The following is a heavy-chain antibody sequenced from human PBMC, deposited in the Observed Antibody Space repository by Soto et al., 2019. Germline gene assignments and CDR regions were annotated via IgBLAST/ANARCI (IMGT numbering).Heavy chain of an antibody. J-gene: IGHJ6*03. CDR2: IIPIQNKA. CDR3: AKSLLFVDHAYMDV. Sequence: QVQLEQSGAELKKPGSSVKVSCEASGGSFMSYSFTWVRQAPGQGLEWMRRIIPIQNKANYALKFQDRVKITADRSTRTVYMELISLRPEDTAVYYCAKSLLFVDHAYMDVWGKGTTVTVSS. D-gene: IGHD2-15*01. V-gene: IGHV1-69*02. CDR1: GGSFMSYS.